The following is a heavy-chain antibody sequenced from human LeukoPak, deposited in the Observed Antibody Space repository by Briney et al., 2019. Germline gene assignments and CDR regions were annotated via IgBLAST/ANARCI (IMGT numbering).Heavy chain of an antibody. CDR1: GFTFDDYA. J-gene: IGHJ4*02. V-gene: IGHV3-9*01. CDR2: ITWNSGRM. CDR3: AVTPDY. Sequence: PGGSLRLSCVVSGFTFDDYAMHWVRQAPGKGLEWVSGITWNSGRMDYAHSVKGRFTISRDNAKNSLYLQMNSLRAEDTAVYYCAVTPDYWGQGTLVTVSS.